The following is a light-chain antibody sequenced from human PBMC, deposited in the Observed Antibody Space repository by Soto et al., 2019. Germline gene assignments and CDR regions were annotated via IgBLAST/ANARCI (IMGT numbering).Light chain of an antibody. CDR2: DVS. CDR3: CSYVGNSLWL. CDR1: SSDVGGYNY. Sequence: QSALTQPRSVSGSPGQSVTISCTGTSSDVGGYNYVSWYQQHPGKAPKLMIYDVSKRPSGVPDRFSGSKSGNTASLTISGLQAEDEADYYCCSYVGNSLWLVGGVTTVTVL. J-gene: IGLJ3*02. V-gene: IGLV2-11*01.